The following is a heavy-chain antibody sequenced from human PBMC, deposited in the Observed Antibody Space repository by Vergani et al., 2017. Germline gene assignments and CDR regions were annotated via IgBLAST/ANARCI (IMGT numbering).Heavy chain of an antibody. J-gene: IGHJ1*01. CDR1: GYTFTGYY. V-gene: IGHV1-2*04. Sequence: QVQLVQSGAEVKKPGASVKVSCKASGYTFTGYYMHWVRQAPGQGLEWMGWINPNSGGTNYAQKFQGWVTMTRDTSISTAYMELSRLRSDDTAVYYCARGFPPHYYDSSGYYPPAEYFQHWGQGTLVTVSS. CDR2: INPNSGGT. D-gene: IGHD3-22*01. CDR3: ARGFPPHYYDSSGYYPPAEYFQH.